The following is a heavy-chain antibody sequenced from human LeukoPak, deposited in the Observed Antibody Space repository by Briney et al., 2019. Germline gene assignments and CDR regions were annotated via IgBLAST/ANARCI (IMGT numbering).Heavy chain of an antibody. CDR1: GGSIGSYY. D-gene: IGHD4-17*01. Sequence: SETLSLTCTVSGGSIGSYYWSWIRQSPGKGLEWVGYIYYGGNTKYNPSLKSRVTISLDTSKNQFSLKLSSVTAADTAVYYCARDPNYGDYDYWGQGTLVTVSS. CDR3: ARDPNYGDYDY. CDR2: IYYGGNT. V-gene: IGHV4-59*12. J-gene: IGHJ4*02.